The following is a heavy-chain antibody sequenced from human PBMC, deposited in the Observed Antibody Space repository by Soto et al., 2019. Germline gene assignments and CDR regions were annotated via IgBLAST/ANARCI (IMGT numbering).Heavy chain of an antibody. D-gene: IGHD4-4*01. CDR3: ARARLQNWFDP. J-gene: IGHJ5*02. CDR2: IYYSGST. V-gene: IGHV4-30-4*01. Sequence: SSETLSLTCTVSGGSISSGDYYWSWIRQPPGKGLEWIGYIYYSGSTYYNPSLKSRVTISVDTSKNQFSLKLSSVTAADTAVYYCARARLQNWFDPWGQGTLVTVSS. CDR1: GGSISSGDYY.